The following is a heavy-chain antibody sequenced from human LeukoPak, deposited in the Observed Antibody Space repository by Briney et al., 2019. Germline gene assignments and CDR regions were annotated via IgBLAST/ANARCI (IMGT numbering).Heavy chain of an antibody. CDR3: ARDLPWGYFDY. CDR2: IRDDGGLK. V-gene: IGHV3-7*01. CDR1: GFTFSGYW. D-gene: IGHD7-27*01. Sequence: GGSPRLSCTVSGFTFSGYWMSWVRQAPGKGLEWVANIRDDGGLKNYVDSVKGRFTISRDNAKNSVSLQMNSLRAEDTAVYYCARDLPWGYFDYWGQGTLVTVSS. J-gene: IGHJ4*02.